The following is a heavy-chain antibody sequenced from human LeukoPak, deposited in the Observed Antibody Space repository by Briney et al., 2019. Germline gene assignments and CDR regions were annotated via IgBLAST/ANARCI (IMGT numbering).Heavy chain of an antibody. V-gene: IGHV6-1*01. CDR2: TYYRSKWYN. D-gene: IGHD3-22*01. CDR3: ARDRGSYDSSGYSDY. CDR1: GDSVSSNSAA. J-gene: IGHJ4*02. Sequence: SQTLSLTCAISGDSVSSNSAAWNWIRQSPSRGLEWLGRTYYRSKWYNDYAVSVKSRITINPDTSKNQFSLKLSSVTAADTAVYYCARDRGSYDSSGYSDYWGQGTLVTVSS.